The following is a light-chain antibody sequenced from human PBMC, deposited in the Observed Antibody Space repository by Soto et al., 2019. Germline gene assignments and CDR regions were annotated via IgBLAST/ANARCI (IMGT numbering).Light chain of an antibody. J-gene: IGKJ1*01. CDR1: QSVSSSY. Sequence: IVLTQSPGALSLSPGERATLSSMASQSVSSSYLAWYQQKPGQAPRLLIYGASSRATGIPDRFSGSGSGTDFTLTISRLEPEDFAVYYCQQYGSSPPTFGQGTMVDI. CDR3: QQYGSSPPT. V-gene: IGKV3-20*01. CDR2: GAS.